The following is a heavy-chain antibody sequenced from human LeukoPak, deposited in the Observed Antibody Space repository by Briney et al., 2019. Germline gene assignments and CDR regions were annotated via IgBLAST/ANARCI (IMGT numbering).Heavy chain of an antibody. D-gene: IGHD5-18*01. V-gene: IGHV1-69*05. CDR2: IIPIFGTA. J-gene: IGHJ3*02. CDR1: GYTFTSYD. CDR3: AREWTGPGNTAMDPDAFDI. Sequence: GASVKVSCKASGYTFTSYDINWVRQATGQGLEWMGRIIPIFGTANYAQKFQGRVTITTDESTSTAYMELSSLRSEDTAVYYCAREWTGPGNTAMDPDAFDIWGQATMVTVSS.